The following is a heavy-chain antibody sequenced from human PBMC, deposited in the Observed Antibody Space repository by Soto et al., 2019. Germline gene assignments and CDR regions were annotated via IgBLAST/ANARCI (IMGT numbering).Heavy chain of an antibody. V-gene: IGHV3-23*01. D-gene: IGHD2-8*01. CDR1: GFTFISYA. CDR3: AKGALGYCHHGICYQHSDY. J-gene: IGHJ4*02. Sequence: EVQLLESGGGLVQPGGSLRLSCEASGFTFISYAMSWVRQAPGKGLEWVSAISGGGGSTYYADSVKGRFTISRDNSKNTLYLQTNSLRVEDTAVYYCAKGALGYCHHGICYQHSDYWGQGTLVTVSS. CDR2: ISGGGGST.